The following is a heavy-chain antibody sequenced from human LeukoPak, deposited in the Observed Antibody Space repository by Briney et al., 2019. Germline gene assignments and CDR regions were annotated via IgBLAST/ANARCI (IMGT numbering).Heavy chain of an antibody. J-gene: IGHJ3*02. CDR2: MNPNSGNT. Sequence: WASVKVSCKASGYTLTSYDINWVRQATGQGLEWMGWMNPNSGNTGYAQKFQGRVTMTRNTSISTAYMELSSLRSEDTAVYYCARGLGVDYGDYQNAFDIWGQGTMVTVSS. D-gene: IGHD4-17*01. CDR1: GYTLTSYD. V-gene: IGHV1-8*01. CDR3: ARGLGVDYGDYQNAFDI.